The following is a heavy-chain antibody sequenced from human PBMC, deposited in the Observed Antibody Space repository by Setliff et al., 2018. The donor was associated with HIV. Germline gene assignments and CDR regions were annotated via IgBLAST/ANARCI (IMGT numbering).Heavy chain of an antibody. CDR3: ARVRLYNTALDY. D-gene: IGHD3-3*01. Sequence: GESLSLSCAASGFTVSTYYMSWVRQAPGKGLEWVSTIYSGGSTYHADSVKGRFTLSRDTSKNTLFLQMNSLRPEDTAVYYCARVRLYNTALDYWGQGTLVTAPQ. J-gene: IGHJ4*02. CDR1: GFTVSTYY. V-gene: IGHV3-66*02. CDR2: IYSGGST.